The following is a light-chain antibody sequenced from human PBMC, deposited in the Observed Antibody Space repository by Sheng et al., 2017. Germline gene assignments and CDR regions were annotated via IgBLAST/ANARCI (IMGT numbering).Light chain of an antibody. J-gene: IGKJ2*01. CDR2: GAS. CDR3: QQRSNWPPYT. Sequence: EIVMTQSPATLSVSPGERATLSCRASQTVYSYLAWYQQKPGQAPRLLIYGASTRATGIPARFSGSGSGTDFTLTISSLEPEDFAVYYCQQRSNWPPYTFGQGTRLEI. CDR1: QTVYSY. V-gene: IGKV3-11*01.